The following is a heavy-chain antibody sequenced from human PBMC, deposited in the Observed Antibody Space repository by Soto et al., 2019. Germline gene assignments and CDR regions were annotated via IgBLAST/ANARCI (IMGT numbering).Heavy chain of an antibody. Sequence: QVQLVESGGGVVQPGRSLRLSCAASGFTFSSYGMHWVRQAPGKGLEWVAVIWYDGSNKYYADSVKSRFTISRDNSKNTLYLQMNSLRAEDTAVYYCARDLNYFCDYWGQGTLVTVSS. CDR1: GFTFSSYG. CDR3: ARDLNYFCDY. CDR2: IWYDGSNK. J-gene: IGHJ4*02. V-gene: IGHV3-33*01. D-gene: IGHD1-7*01.